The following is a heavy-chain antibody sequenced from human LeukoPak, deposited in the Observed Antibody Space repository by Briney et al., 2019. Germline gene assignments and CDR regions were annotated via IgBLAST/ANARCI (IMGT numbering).Heavy chain of an antibody. CDR1: GFTFSSYS. J-gene: IGHJ4*02. V-gene: IGHV3-21*01. CDR2: ISSSSSYI. D-gene: IGHD1-7*01. Sequence: GGSLRLSCAASGFTFSSYSMNWVRQAPGKGLEWVSSISSSSSYIYYADSVKGRFTISRDNAKNSLYLQMNSLRAEDTAMYYCARGNWNYDFDYWGQGTLVTVSS. CDR3: ARGNWNYDFDY.